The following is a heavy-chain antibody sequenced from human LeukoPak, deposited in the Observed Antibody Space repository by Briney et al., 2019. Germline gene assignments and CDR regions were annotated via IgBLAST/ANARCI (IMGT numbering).Heavy chain of an antibody. Sequence: GRSLRLSCAASGFTFDDYAMHWVRQAPGMGLEWVSGISWNSGSIGYADSVKGRFTISRDNAKNSLYLQMNSLRAEDTALYYCAKAYYDSSGYYTLFDYWGQGTLVTVSS. CDR2: ISWNSGSI. V-gene: IGHV3-9*01. CDR1: GFTFDDYA. CDR3: AKAYYDSSGYYTLFDY. D-gene: IGHD3-22*01. J-gene: IGHJ4*02.